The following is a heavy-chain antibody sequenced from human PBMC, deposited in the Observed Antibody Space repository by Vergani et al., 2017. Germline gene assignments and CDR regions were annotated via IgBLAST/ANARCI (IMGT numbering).Heavy chain of an antibody. CDR1: GFTFDDYA. D-gene: IGHD5/OR15-5a*01. V-gene: IGHV3-9*01. CDR2: ISWNSGSI. CDR3: AKDQSTAFDY. J-gene: IGHJ4*02. Sequence: EVQLVESGGGLVQPGRSLRLSCAASGFTFDDYAMHWVRQAPGKGLEWVSGISWNSGSIGYADSVKGRFTISRDNAKNSLYLQMNSLRAEDTALYYCAKDQSTAFDYWGQGTLVTVSS.